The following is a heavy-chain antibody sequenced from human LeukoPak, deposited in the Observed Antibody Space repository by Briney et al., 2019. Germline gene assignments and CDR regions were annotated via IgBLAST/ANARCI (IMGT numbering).Heavy chain of an antibody. V-gene: IGHV3-48*03. CDR3: ARTIVGAHFFDY. Sequence: PGGSLRLSCEASGFTFSSYEMHWVRQGPGKGLEWVSYISSSGSNIYYADSVKGRFTISRDNAKNSLYLQMNSLRAEDTAVYYCARTIVGAHFFDYWGQGTLVTVSS. CDR1: GFTFSSYE. J-gene: IGHJ4*02. D-gene: IGHD1-26*01. CDR2: ISSSGSNI.